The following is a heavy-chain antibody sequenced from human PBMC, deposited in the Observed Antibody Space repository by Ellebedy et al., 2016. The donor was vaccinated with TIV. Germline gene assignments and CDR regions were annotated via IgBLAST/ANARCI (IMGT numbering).Heavy chain of an antibody. CDR3: ARGRDY. CDR2: ISGSGATI. V-gene: IGHV3-48*03. Sequence: GESLKISCAASGFTFSTSEMNWFRQAPGKGLEWLSYISGSGATILYADSVRGRFTSSRDDAKNSLYLQMNSLRAEDTAVYYCARGRDYWGQGTLVTVSS. J-gene: IGHJ4*02. CDR1: GFTFSTSE.